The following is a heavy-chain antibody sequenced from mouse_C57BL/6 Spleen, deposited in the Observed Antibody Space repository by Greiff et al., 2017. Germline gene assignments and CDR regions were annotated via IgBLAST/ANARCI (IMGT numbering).Heavy chain of an antibody. Sequence: VQLQQSGAELVRPGASVKLSCKASGYTFTDYYINWVQQRPGQGLEWIARIYPGSGNTYYNEKFKGKATLTAEKSSSTAYMQLSSLTSEDSAVYFCARGTTVVAYYAMDYWGQGTSVTVSS. D-gene: IGHD1-1*01. J-gene: IGHJ4*01. CDR2: IYPGSGNT. CDR3: ARGTTVVAYYAMDY. CDR1: GYTFTDYY. V-gene: IGHV1-76*01.